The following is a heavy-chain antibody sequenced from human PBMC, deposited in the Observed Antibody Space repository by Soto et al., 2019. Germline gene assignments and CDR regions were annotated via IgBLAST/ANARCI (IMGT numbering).Heavy chain of an antibody. CDR3: ARDLKKLGFSYVPKNFCDY. CDR2: ISAYNGNT. J-gene: IGHJ4*02. D-gene: IGHD5-18*01. CDR1: GYTFTSYG. Sequence: QVQLVQSGAEVKKPGASVKVSCKASGYTFTSYGISWVRQAPGQGLEWMGWISAYNGNTNYAQKLQGRVTMTTDTSMSTAYMERRSLRSDDTAVYYGARDLKKLGFSYVPKNFCDYWGQGTLVTVSS. V-gene: IGHV1-18*01.